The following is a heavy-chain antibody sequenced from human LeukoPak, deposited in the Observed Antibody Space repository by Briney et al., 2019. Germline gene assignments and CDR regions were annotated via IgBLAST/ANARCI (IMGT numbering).Heavy chain of an antibody. Sequence: PGGSLRLSCAASGFTFSSYWMHWVRQAPGKGLVWVSRIHTDGSSTSYADSVKGRFTISRDNAKNTLYLQMNSLRAEDTAVYYCATDRDGYSTIYWGQGTLVTVSS. D-gene: IGHD6-13*01. CDR3: ATDRDGYSTIY. V-gene: IGHV3-74*01. J-gene: IGHJ4*02. CDR1: GFTFSSYW. CDR2: IHTDGSST.